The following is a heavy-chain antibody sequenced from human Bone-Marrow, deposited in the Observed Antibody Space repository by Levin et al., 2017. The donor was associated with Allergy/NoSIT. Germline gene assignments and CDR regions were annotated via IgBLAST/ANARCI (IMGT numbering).Heavy chain of an antibody. V-gene: IGHV3-13*01. Sequence: RPGRSLRLSCAASGFTFRTYGMDWVRQAAGKGLEWVAHIGRDGDTWYADSVKGRFTISRENAQNALYLQMNTLRVGDTAMYYCARDSGSGLDYWGQGTLVTVSS. CDR2: IGRDGDT. CDR1: GFTFRTYG. CDR3: ARDSGSGLDY. D-gene: IGHD6-19*01. J-gene: IGHJ4*02.